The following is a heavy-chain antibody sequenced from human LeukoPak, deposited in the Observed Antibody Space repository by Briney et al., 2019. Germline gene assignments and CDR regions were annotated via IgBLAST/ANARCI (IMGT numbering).Heavy chain of an antibody. V-gene: IGHV1-24*01. D-gene: IGHD6-19*01. CDR1: GYTLTELS. CDR2: FDPEDGET. Sequence: ASMKVSCKVSGYTLTELSMHWVRQAPGKGLEWMGGFDPEDGETIYAQKFQGRVTMTEDTSTDTAYMELSSLRSEDTAVYYCATAVGSSGPVWVDYWGQGTLVTVSS. CDR3: ATAVGSSGPVWVDY. J-gene: IGHJ4*02.